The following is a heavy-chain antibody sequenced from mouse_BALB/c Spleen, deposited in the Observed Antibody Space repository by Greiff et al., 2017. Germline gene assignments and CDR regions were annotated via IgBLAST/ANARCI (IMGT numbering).Heavy chain of an antibody. J-gene: IGHJ1*01. V-gene: IGHV1-14*01. D-gene: IGHD1-1*01. CDR1: GYTFTSYV. Sequence: VQLQQSGPELVKPGASVKMSCKASGYTFTSYVMHWVKQKPGQGLEWIGYINPYNDGTKYNEKFKGKATLTSDKSSSTAYMELSSLTSEDSAVYYCARSSKDYFWYFDVWGAGTTVTVSS. CDR3: ARSSKDYFWYFDV. CDR2: INPYNDGT.